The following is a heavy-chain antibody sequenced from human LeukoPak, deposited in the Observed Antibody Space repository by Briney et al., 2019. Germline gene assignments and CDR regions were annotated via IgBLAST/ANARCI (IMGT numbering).Heavy chain of an antibody. CDR2: IKQDGSEK. V-gene: IGHV3-7*01. Sequence: GGSLRLSCAASGFTFSSYWMSWVRQAPGKGLEWVANIKQDGSEKYYVDSAKGRFTISRDNAKNSLYLQMNSLRAEDTAVYYCAELGITMIGGVWGKGTTVTISS. CDR3: AELGITMIGGV. D-gene: IGHD3-10*02. J-gene: IGHJ6*04. CDR1: GFTFSSYW.